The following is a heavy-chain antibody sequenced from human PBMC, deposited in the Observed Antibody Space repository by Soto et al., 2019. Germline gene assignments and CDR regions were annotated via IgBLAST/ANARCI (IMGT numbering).Heavy chain of an antibody. CDR1: GFTFSSYW. CDR2: IKQDGSEK. V-gene: IGHV3-7*01. Sequence: GGSLRLSCAASGFTFSSYWMSWVRQAPGKGLEWVANIKQDGSEKYYVDSVKGRFTISRDNAKNSLYLQMNSLRAEDTAVYYCARDPYYDFWSGYIPEYISDYWGQGTLVTVSS. J-gene: IGHJ4*02. CDR3: ARDPYYDFWSGYIPEYISDY. D-gene: IGHD3-3*01.